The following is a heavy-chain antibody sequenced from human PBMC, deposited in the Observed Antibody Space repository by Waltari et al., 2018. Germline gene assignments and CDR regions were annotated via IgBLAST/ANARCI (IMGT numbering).Heavy chain of an antibody. Sequence: QVQLQESGPGLVKPSGTLSLTCAVSGGSISSSNWWSWVRQPPGKGLEWIGEIYHSGRTNYNPSLKSRVTMSVDKSKNQFSLKLSSVTAADTAVYYCARNYYDSSGYYPHFDYWGQGTLVTVSS. D-gene: IGHD3-22*01. J-gene: IGHJ4*02. CDR3: ARNYYDSSGYYPHFDY. CDR2: IYHSGRT. V-gene: IGHV4-4*02. CDR1: GGSISSSNW.